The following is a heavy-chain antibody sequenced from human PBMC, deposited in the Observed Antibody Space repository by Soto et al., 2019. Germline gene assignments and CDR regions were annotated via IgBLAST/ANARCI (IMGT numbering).Heavy chain of an antibody. Sequence: GGSLRLSCAASGFTFSNAWMSWVRQAPGKGLEWVGRIKSKTDGGTTDYAAPVKGRFTISRDDSKNTLYLQMNSLKTEDTAVYYCTAYYDYVWGSYRAFDYWGQGTLVTVSS. D-gene: IGHD3-16*02. V-gene: IGHV3-15*01. CDR2: IKSKTDGGTT. CDR1: GFTFSNAW. J-gene: IGHJ4*02. CDR3: TAYYDYVWGSYRAFDY.